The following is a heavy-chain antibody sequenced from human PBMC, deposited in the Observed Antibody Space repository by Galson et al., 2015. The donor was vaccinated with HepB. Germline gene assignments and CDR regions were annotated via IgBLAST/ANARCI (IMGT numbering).Heavy chain of an antibody. CDR3: ARDRRPAVVRGWDPFNL. Sequence: SVKVSCKASGYTFTSDDINWVRQATGQGLEWMGWMNPNSGNTGYAQKFQGRVTMTRSTSINTAYMELSSLRSEDTAVYYCARDRRPAVVRGWDPFNLWGQGTLVTVSS. D-gene: IGHD2/OR15-2a*01. V-gene: IGHV1-8*01. CDR2: MNPNSGNT. CDR1: GYTFTSDD. J-gene: IGHJ3*01.